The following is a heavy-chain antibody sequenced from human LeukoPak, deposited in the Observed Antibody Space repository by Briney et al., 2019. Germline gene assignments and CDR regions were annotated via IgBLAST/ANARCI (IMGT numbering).Heavy chain of an antibody. V-gene: IGHV3-23*01. CDR1: GSTFSSHA. CDR3: ARDHYGNSGYLAY. CDR2: ISGDGGIT. J-gene: IGHJ4*02. Sequence: PGGSLRLSCAASGSTFSSHAMSWVRQAPGKGLEWVSIISGDGGITYYADSVKGRFTISRDNSKNTLSLQMNSLRAEDTALYYCARDHYGNSGYLAYWGQGTLVTVSS. D-gene: IGHD3-22*01.